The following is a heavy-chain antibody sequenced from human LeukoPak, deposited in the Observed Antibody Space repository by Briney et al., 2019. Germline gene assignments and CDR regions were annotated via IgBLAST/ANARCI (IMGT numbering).Heavy chain of an antibody. CDR3: TSNSGYEKGF. D-gene: IGHD5-12*01. Sequence: ASVKVSCKASGYTFTSYGISWVRQAPGQGLEWMGWMNPNSGNTGYAQKFQGRVTITRNTSISTAYMELSSLRTEDTAVYYCTSNSGYEKGFWGQGNLVTVSS. V-gene: IGHV1-8*03. CDR1: GYTFTSYG. CDR2: MNPNSGNT. J-gene: IGHJ4*02.